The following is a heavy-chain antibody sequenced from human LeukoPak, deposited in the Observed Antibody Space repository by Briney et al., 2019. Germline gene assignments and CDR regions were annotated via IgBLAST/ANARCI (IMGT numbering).Heavy chain of an antibody. CDR3: ASLPYCSSTSCYNYGMDV. CDR1: GFTFSSYG. Sequence: SGRSLRLSCAASGFTFSSYGMHWVRQAPGKGLEWVAVISYDGSNKYYADSVKGRFTISRDNSKNTLYPQMNSLRAEDTAVYYCASLPYCSSTSCYNYGMDVWGQGTTVTVSS. J-gene: IGHJ6*02. CDR2: ISYDGSNK. V-gene: IGHV3-30*03. D-gene: IGHD2-2*02.